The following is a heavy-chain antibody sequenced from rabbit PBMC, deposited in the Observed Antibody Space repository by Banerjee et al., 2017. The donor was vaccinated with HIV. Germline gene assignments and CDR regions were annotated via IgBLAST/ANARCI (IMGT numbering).Heavy chain of an antibody. CDR1: GFDFSNYY. CDR3: ARNDAGSSYVGDL. CDR2: IDPIFGST. D-gene: IGHD8-1*01. V-gene: IGHV1S7*01. J-gene: IGHJ4*01. Sequence: QLKESGGGLVQPGGSLKLSCTVSGFDFSNYYLSWVRQAPGKGLEWIGYIDPIFGSTYYANWVNGRFTISSDNAQNTVDLQMNSLTAADTATYFCARNDAGSSYVGDLWGPGTLVTVS.